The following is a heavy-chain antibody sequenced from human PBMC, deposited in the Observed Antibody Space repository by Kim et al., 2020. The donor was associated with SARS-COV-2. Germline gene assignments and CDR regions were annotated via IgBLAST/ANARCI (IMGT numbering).Heavy chain of an antibody. CDR1: GYTFTSYG. J-gene: IGHJ3*02. V-gene: IGHV1-18*01. CDR3: ARYPYYDILTGYYSLAFDI. D-gene: IGHD3-9*01. Sequence: ASVKVSCKASGYTFTSYGISWVRQAPGQGLEWMGWISAYNGNTNYAQKLQGRVTMTTDTSTSTAYMELRSLRSDDTAVYYCARYPYYDILTGYYSLAFDIWGQGTMVTVSS. CDR2: ISAYNGNT.